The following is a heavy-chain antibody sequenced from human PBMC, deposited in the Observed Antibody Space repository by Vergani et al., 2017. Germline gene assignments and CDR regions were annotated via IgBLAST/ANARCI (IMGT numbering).Heavy chain of an antibody. J-gene: IGHJ2*01. CDR3: ARDRDPRYSSSYSYWYFDL. CDR2: IYTSGST. D-gene: IGHD6-13*01. Sequence: QVQLQESGPGLVKPSETLSLTCTVSGGSISSYYWSWIRQPAGKGLEWIGRIYTSGSTNYNPSLKSRVTISVDTSKNQFSLKLSSVTAADTAVYYCARDRDPRYSSSYSYWYFDLWGRGTLVTVSS. V-gene: IGHV4-4*07. CDR1: GGSISSYY.